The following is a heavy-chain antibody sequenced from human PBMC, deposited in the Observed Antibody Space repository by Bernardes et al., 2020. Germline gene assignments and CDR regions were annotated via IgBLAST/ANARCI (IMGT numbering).Heavy chain of an antibody. J-gene: IGHJ4*02. V-gene: IGHV3-23*01. Sequence: GGSLRLSCEASGFTFSSYAMSWVRQAPGKGLEWVSVISGSGSNTYYADSVKGRFTISRDNSNNTLYLQMNSLRAEDTAVYFCAKQYSSYCTGGVCYLDYWGQGTLVTVSS. D-gene: IGHD2-8*02. CDR3: AKQYSSYCTGGVCYLDY. CDR1: GFTFSSYA. CDR2: ISGSGSNT.